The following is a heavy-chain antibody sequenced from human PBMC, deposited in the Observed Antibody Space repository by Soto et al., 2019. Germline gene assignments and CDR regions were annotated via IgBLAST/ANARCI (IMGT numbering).Heavy chain of an antibody. CDR1: GFTFSSYG. D-gene: IGHD4-17*01. Sequence: GGSLRLSCAASGFTFSSYGMHWVRQAPGKGLEWVAVIWYDGSNKYYADSVKGRFTISRDNSKNTLYLQMNSLRAEDTAVYYCARGESHYGDYYDAFDIWGQGTMVTVSS. CDR3: ARGESHYGDYYDAFDI. J-gene: IGHJ3*02. V-gene: IGHV3-33*01. CDR2: IWYDGSNK.